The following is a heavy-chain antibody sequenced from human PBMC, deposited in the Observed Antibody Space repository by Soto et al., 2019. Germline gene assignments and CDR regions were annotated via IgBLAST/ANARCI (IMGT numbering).Heavy chain of an antibody. V-gene: IGHV4-34*01. CDR2: ISQSGNT. Sequence: SETRSRTWSIYSGSFRGYYWSWIRQPPGKGLEWIGEISQSGNTNYSPSLKSRVSISIDTSKKQFSLNLASVSAADTAVYYCARAPKVSGSSQTRPDFWGQGTLVTVSS. D-gene: IGHD6-6*01. CDR3: ARAPKVSGSSQTRPDF. CDR1: SGSFRGYY. J-gene: IGHJ4*02.